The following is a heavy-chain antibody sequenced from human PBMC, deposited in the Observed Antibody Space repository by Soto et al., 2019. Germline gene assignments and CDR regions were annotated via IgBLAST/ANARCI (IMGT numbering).Heavy chain of an antibody. CDR2: IIPIFGTA. V-gene: IGHV1-69*13. Sequence: SVKVSCKASGVTFSSYSISWVRQAPGQGLEWMGGIIPIFGTANYAQKFQGRVTITADESTSTAYMELSSLRSEDTAVYYCAREGGENSYGYYPCYFDCWGQGTLVTVSS. CDR1: GVTFSSYS. J-gene: IGHJ4*02. CDR3: AREGGENSYGYYPCYFDC. D-gene: IGHD5-18*01.